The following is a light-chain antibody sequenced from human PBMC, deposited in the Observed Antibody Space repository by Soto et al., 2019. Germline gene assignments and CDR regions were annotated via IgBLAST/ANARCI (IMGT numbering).Light chain of an antibody. CDR1: QSISNL. CDR3: QQYNTYWT. V-gene: IGKV1-5*03. CDR2: KAS. J-gene: IGKJ1*01. Sequence: DIQMTQSPSTLSASVGDRVTITCRAGQSISNLLAWYQQKPGRAPKLLIFKASSLESGVPSRFSGSGSGTEFTLTISSLQPDDFATYYCQQYNTYWTFSQGTKVEIK.